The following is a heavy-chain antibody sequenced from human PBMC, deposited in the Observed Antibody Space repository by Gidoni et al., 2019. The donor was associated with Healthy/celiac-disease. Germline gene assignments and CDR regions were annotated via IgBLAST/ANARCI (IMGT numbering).Heavy chain of an antibody. Sequence: RIDPSDSYTNYSPSFQGHVTISADKSISTAYLQWSSLKASDTAMYYCARTPVRYFDWFHPHYYYYMDVWGKGTTVTVSS. D-gene: IGHD3-9*01. CDR2: IDPSDSYT. J-gene: IGHJ6*03. V-gene: IGHV5-10-1*01. CDR3: ARTPVRYFDWFHPHYYYYMDV.